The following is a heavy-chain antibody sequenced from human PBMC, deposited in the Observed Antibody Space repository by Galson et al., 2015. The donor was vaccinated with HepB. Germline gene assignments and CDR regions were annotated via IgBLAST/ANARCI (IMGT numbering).Heavy chain of an antibody. CDR3: ARDIVLMVYAIGIAGGY. J-gene: IGHJ4*02. CDR2: INPNSGGT. D-gene: IGHD2-8*01. CDR1: GYTFTGYY. V-gene: IGHV1-2*02. Sequence: SVKVSCKASGYTFTGYYMHWVRQAPGQGLEWMGWINPNSGGTNYAQKFQGRVTMTRDTSISTAYMELSRLRSDDTAVYYCARDIVLMVYAIGIAGGYWGQGTLVTVSS.